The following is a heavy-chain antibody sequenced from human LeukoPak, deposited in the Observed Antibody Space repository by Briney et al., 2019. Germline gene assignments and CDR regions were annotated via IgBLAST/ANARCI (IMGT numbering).Heavy chain of an antibody. J-gene: IGHJ4*02. CDR1: GYSFTSYW. CDR3: ARGLEIFDY. Sequence: GESLKISCKGSGYSFTSYWIGWVRPMPGKGLEWMGIIYPGDSDTRYSPSFQGQVTISADKSISTAYLQWSSLEGGCSAMYYCARGLEIFDYWGQGTLVTVSS. CDR2: IYPGDSDT. V-gene: IGHV5-51*01.